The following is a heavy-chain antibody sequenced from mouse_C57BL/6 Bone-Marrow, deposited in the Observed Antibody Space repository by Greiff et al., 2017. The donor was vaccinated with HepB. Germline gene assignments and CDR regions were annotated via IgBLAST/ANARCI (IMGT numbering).Heavy chain of an antibody. CDR3: ARSGYYGSSLYYYAMDY. CDR2: IYPRSGNT. CDR1: GYTFTSYG. V-gene: IGHV1-81*01. Sequence: VQLQQSGAELARPGASVKLSCKASGYTFTSYGISWVKQRTGQGLEWIGEIYPRSGNTYYNEKFKGKATLTADKSSSTAYMELRSLTSEDSAVYYCARSGYYGSSLYYYAMDYWGQGTSVTVSS. J-gene: IGHJ4*01. D-gene: IGHD1-1*01.